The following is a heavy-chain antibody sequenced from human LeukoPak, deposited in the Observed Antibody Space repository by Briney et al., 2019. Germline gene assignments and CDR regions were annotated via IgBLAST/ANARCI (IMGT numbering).Heavy chain of an antibody. CDR1: EFSVGSNY. J-gene: IGHJ4*02. CDR2: IYHGGST. CDR3: ARAEVLPDYYAISGGFDY. Sequence: GSLRLSCAASEFSVGSNYMTWVRQAPGKGLEWIGEIYHGGSTNYKSSLKSRVTISVDTSKNQFSLKLSSVTAADTAVYYCARAEVLPDYYAISGGFDYWGQGTLVTVSS. V-gene: IGHV4-59*02. D-gene: IGHD3-10*01.